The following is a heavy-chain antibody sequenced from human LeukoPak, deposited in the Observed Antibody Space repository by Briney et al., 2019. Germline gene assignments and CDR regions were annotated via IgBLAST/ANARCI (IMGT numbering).Heavy chain of an antibody. Sequence: GASVKVSCKASGGTFSSYAISWVRQAPGQGLEWMGGIIPIFGTANYAQKFQGRVTITTDESTSTAYMELSSLRSEDTAVYYCAREPALIVGATDDAFDIWGQGTMVTVSS. CDR1: GGTFSSYA. J-gene: IGHJ3*02. V-gene: IGHV1-69*05. D-gene: IGHD1-26*01. CDR3: AREPALIVGATDDAFDI. CDR2: IIPIFGTA.